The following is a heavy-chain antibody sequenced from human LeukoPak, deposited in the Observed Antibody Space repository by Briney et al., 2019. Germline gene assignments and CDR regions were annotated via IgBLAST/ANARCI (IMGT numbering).Heavy chain of an antibody. CDR3: ARTADYGDYFDY. CDR2: ISAYNGNT. Sequence: ASVKVSCKASDYTFTSYGISWVRQAPGQGLEWMGWISAYNGNTNYAQKLQGRVTMTTDTSTSTAYMELRSLRSDDTAVYYCARTADYGDYFDYWGQGTLVTVSS. D-gene: IGHD4-17*01. J-gene: IGHJ4*02. V-gene: IGHV1-18*01. CDR1: DYTFTSYG.